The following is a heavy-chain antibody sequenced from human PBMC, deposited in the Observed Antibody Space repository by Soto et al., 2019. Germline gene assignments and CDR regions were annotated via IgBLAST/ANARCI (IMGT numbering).Heavy chain of an antibody. V-gene: IGHV4-61*01. J-gene: IGHJ6*02. CDR3: ARGGEPLGYYGLDV. CDR1: GGSVRSGNHF. CDR2: MYYTGVT. Sequence: QVQLQESGPGLLKASETLSLTCSVSGGSVRSGNHFWNWIRQPPGRGLEWLGYMYYTGVTNYNPSLQSRGSMSVDTAKDQFSLNLTPLTAADTAVYYCARGGEPLGYYGLDVWGQGTTVTVSS.